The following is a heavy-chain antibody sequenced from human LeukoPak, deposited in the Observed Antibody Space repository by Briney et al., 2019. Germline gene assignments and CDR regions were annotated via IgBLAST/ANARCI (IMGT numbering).Heavy chain of an antibody. J-gene: IGHJ3*02. D-gene: IGHD3-3*01. CDR3: ARATTIFDAFDI. CDR2: IYYSGST. Sequence: PSQTLSLTCTVSGGSISSGDYYWSWIRQPPGKGLEWIGYIYYSGSTYYNPSLKSRVTISVDTSKNQFSLKLSSVTAADTAVYYCARATTIFDAFDIWGQGTMVTVSS. V-gene: IGHV4-30-4*08. CDR1: GGSISSGDYY.